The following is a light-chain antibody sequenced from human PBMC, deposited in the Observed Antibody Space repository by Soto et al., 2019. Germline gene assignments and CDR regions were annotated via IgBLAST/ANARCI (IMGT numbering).Light chain of an antibody. CDR2: GAS. CDR3: QQDGRKRKR. J-gene: IGKJ5*01. CDR1: QSVSSSY. V-gene: IGKV3-20*01. Sequence: EMVLAHCPTPQCLYPGASAPLSCRTSQSVSSSYLAWYQQKPGQAPRLLIYGASSRATGIPDRFSGSGSGTDFTLTISRLEPEDFAVYYCQQDGRKRKRFGQGARLEIK.